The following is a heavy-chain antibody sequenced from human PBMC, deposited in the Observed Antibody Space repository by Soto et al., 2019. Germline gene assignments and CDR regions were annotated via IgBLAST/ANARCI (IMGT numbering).Heavy chain of an antibody. V-gene: IGHV4-31*03. J-gene: IGHJ5*02. CDR1: GDSVSRGGYY. CDR2: IYYNRSP. D-gene: IGHD3-22*01. Sequence: QVQLQESGPGLVKPSQTLSLTCTVSGDSVSRGGYYWTWIRQHPGKGLEWIGYIYYNRSPYYNPSLKSRVTISVDTSGNQFSLHLTSVTAADTAVYYCARGLLYYDTDTLPLGGWFGPWGQGTLVTVSS. CDR3: ARGLLYYDTDTLPLGGWFGP.